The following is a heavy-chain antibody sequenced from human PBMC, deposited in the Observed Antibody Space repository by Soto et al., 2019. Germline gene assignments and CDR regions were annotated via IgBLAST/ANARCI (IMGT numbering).Heavy chain of an antibody. D-gene: IGHD3-22*01. CDR1: GGTFSSYA. V-gene: IGHV1-69*13. CDR2: IIPIFGTA. J-gene: IGHJ4*02. Sequence: SVKVSCKASGGTFSSYAISWVRQAPGQGLEWMGGIIPIFGTANYAQKFQGRVTITADESTSTAYMELSSLRSEDTAVYYCARDVLMDQYYYDSSGYYPGSSYFDYWGQGTLVTVSS. CDR3: ARDVLMDQYYYDSSGYYPGSSYFDY.